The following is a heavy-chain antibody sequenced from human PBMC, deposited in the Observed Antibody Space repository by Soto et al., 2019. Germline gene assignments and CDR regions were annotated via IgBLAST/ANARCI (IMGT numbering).Heavy chain of an antibody. V-gene: IGHV3-30*18. Sequence: QVQLVESGGGVVQPGRSLRLSCAASGFTFSSYGMHWVRQAPGKGLEWGAVISYDGSNKYYADSVKGRFTISRDNSKNTLYLQMNSLRAEDTAVYYCAKDYRELLQTYYYYGMDVWGQGTTVTVSS. CDR3: AKDYRELLQTYYYYGMDV. D-gene: IGHD1-26*01. CDR2: ISYDGSNK. CDR1: GFTFSSYG. J-gene: IGHJ6*02.